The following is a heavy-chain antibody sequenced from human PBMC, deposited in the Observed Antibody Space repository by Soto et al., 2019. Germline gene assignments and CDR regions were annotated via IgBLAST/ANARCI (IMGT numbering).Heavy chain of an antibody. Sequence: QVQLVQSGAEVKKPGSSVKVSCKASGGTFSSYAISWVRQAPGQGLEWMGGIIPIFGTANYAKKFPGRSTITADESTSTAYMQLSSLRSEDTAVYYCARESRYCSGGSCYFLPGIDYWGQGTLVTVSS. V-gene: IGHV1-69*12. CDR2: IIPIFGTA. CDR1: GGTFSSYA. J-gene: IGHJ4*02. CDR3: ARESRYCSGGSCYFLPGIDY. D-gene: IGHD2-15*01.